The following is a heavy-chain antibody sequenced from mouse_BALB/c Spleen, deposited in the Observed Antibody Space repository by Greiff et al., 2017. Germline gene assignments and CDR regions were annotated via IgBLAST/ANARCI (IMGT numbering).Heavy chain of an antibody. Sequence: QVQLKESGPGLVAPSQSLSITCTVSGFSLTSYGVHWVRQSPGKGLEWLGVIWSGGSTDYNAAFISRLSISKDNSKSQVFFKMNSLQANDTAIYYCARKGYGSSFFAYWGQGTLVTVSA. CDR2: IWSGGST. V-gene: IGHV2-2*02. CDR3: ARKGYGSSFFAY. J-gene: IGHJ3*01. D-gene: IGHD1-1*01. CDR1: GFSLTSYG.